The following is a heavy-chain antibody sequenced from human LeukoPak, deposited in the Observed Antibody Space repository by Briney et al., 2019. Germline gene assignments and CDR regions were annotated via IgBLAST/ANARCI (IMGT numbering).Heavy chain of an antibody. V-gene: IGHV3-23*01. Sequence: QLGGSLRLSCAASGFTFSSYAMSWVRQAPGKGLEWVSAISGSGGSTYYADSVKGRFTISRDNSKNTLYLQMNSLRAEDTAVYYCAKRRYYYDSSGYQYYFDYWGQGTLVTVSS. J-gene: IGHJ4*02. CDR1: GFTFSSYA. D-gene: IGHD3-22*01. CDR3: AKRRYYYDSSGYQYYFDY. CDR2: ISGSGGST.